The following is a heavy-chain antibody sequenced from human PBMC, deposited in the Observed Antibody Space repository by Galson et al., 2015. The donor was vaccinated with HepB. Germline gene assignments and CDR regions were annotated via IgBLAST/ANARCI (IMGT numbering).Heavy chain of an antibody. CDR1: GFTFSSYA. D-gene: IGHD3-16*02. CDR3: ARDHQGRSVIWGPDY. CDR2: ISYDGSNK. Sequence: LRLSCAASGFTFSSYAMHWVRQAPGKGLEWVSVISYDGSNKYYADSVKGRFTISRDNSKNTLYLQMNSLRAEDTAVYYCARDHQGRSVIWGPDYWGQGTLVTVSS. V-gene: IGHV3-30*04. J-gene: IGHJ4*02.